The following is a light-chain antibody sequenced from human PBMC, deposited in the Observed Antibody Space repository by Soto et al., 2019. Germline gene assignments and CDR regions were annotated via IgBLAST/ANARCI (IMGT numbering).Light chain of an antibody. CDR1: RSNLGAGYD. V-gene: IGLV1-40*01. CDR2: ANN. J-gene: IGLJ3*02. CDR3: QSYDNSLSGAWV. Sequence: QSVLTQPPSVSRAPGQGITISCTGTRSNLGAGYDVHWYQQLPGAAPKLLIYANNKRPSGVLDRFSGSKSGTSASLAITGLQAEDEADYYCQSYDNSLSGAWVFGGGTKLTVL.